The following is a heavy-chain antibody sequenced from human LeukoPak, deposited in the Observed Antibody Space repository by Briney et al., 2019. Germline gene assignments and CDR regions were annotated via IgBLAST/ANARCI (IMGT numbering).Heavy chain of an antibody. CDR1: GYTLTELS. V-gene: IGHV1-24*01. D-gene: IGHD1-1*01. J-gene: IGHJ6*02. CDR2: FDPEDGET. CDR3: ATEHNQKLDRATYYYYGMDV. Sequence: ASVKVSCTVSGYTLTELSMHWVRQAPGKGLEWMGGFDPEDGETIYAQKFQGRVTMTEDTSTDTAYMELSSLRSEDTAVYYCATEHNQKLDRATYYYYGMDVWGQGTTVTVSS.